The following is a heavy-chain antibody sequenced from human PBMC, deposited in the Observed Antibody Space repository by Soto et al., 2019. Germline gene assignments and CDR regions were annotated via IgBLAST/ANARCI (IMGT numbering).Heavy chain of an antibody. V-gene: IGHV4-31*03. CDR1: CCSLSSGGYY. CDR3: ARSVFP. CDR2: IYYIGST. J-gene: IGHJ5*02. Sequence: SGNLFLTCTFSCCSLSSGGYYWNWIRQHPGKGLEWIGYIYYIGSTYYNPSLKSRVTISLDTSKNQFSLRLSSVTAADTAVYYCARSVFPWGQGTLVTVS.